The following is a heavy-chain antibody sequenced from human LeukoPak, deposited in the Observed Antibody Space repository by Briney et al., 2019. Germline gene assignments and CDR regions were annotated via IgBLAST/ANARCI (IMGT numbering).Heavy chain of an antibody. J-gene: IGHJ4*02. V-gene: IGHV3-23*01. Sequence: GGSLRLSCAASGFAFSNYAMSWVRQAPGKGLEWVSVISSSGGSTYYADSVNGRFSISRGNSKNTMYLQMNSLRAEDTAVYYCAKGTGTTLSYFDYWGQGTLVIVSS. CDR1: GFAFSNYA. CDR2: ISSSGGST. D-gene: IGHD1-1*01. CDR3: AKGTGTTLSYFDY.